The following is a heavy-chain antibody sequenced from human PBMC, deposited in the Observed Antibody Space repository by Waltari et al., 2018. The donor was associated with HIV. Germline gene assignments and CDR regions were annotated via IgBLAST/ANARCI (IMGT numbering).Heavy chain of an antibody. CDR1: GDSISTTYW. CDR2: MHGGWSS. CDR3: SRGKYYTGHD. Sequence: QVQLQESGPGLVEPSGTLSLTCVVSGDSISTTYWWRGVRQPPGKGLEWMGEMHGGWSSSDNPSLYNRFAISFDISHTRCPLKLKRMTAADTAISPCSRGKYYTGHDWGHGALVTVSS. J-gene: IGHJ4*01. V-gene: IGHV4-4*02. D-gene: IGHD2-2*02.